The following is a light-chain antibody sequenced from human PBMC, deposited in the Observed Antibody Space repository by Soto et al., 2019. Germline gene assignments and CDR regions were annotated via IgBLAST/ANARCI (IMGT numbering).Light chain of an antibody. CDR1: QSVSSTY. CDR2: VAS. V-gene: IGKV3-20*01. CDR3: QQYGSSRWT. J-gene: IGKJ1*01. Sequence: EIVLTQSPDTLSLFPGERATLSCRASQSVSSTYLAWYQQKLGQAPRLLIFVASSRSTGIPDRFSCSGSGTDFTLTISRLEPEDFAVYYCQQYGSSRWTFGQGTKVEIK.